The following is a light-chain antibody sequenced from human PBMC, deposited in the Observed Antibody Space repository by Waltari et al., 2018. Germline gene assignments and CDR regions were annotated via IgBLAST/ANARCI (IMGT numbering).Light chain of an antibody. Sequence: QSALTQPRSVSGSPGPSVTISCSGTSSDVGTYNFVSWYQQHPGNAPKLLLYDVVKRPSGVPDRFSGSKSGNTASLTISGLQTEDEADYYCCSYAGSYTFVFGGGTQLTVL. CDR2: DVV. CDR3: CSYAGSYTFV. V-gene: IGLV2-11*01. CDR1: SSDVGTYNF. J-gene: IGLJ7*01.